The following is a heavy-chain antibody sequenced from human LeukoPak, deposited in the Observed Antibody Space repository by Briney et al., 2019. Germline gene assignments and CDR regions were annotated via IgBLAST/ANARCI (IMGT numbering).Heavy chain of an antibody. J-gene: IGHJ4*02. Sequence: SETLSLTCAVYGGSFSGYYWSWIRQPPGKGLEWIGEINHSGSTNYNPSLKSRVTISVDTSKNQFTLKLSSVTAADTAVYYCARRGVGATDPFDYWGQGTLVTVSS. CDR1: GGSFSGYY. V-gene: IGHV4-34*01. CDR3: ARRGVGATDPFDY. CDR2: INHSGST. D-gene: IGHD1-26*01.